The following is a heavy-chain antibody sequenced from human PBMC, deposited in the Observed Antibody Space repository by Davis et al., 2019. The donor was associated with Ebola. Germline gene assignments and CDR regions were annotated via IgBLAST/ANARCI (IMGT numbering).Heavy chain of an antibody. V-gene: IGHV4-59*03. CDR1: GVSISRHY. D-gene: IGHD3-10*01. Sequence: PSETLSLTCTVSGVSISRHYWSWIRQPPGKRLEWIGSIYYTGNAYYNSSLACRATISVDTSKNQFSLKLTSVTAADTAMYYCSERGSSVWGQGTLVTVSS. CDR2: IYYTGNA. CDR3: SERGSSV. J-gene: IGHJ4*02.